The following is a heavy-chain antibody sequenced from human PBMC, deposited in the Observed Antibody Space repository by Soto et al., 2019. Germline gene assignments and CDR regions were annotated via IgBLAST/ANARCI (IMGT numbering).Heavy chain of an antibody. CDR1: GFTFSKSG. CDR3: AKDGLRDSPSEIDY. J-gene: IGHJ4*02. V-gene: IGHV3-23*01. Sequence: AGGSLRLSCAASGFTFSKSGLTWVRQAPGKGLESVAGIGGSGRNTYYAASVEGRFTISRDNSKNTLFLQMNSLRDEDTAIYYCAKDGLRDSPSEIDYWGQGTLVTVSS. D-gene: IGHD4-17*01. CDR2: IGGSGRNT.